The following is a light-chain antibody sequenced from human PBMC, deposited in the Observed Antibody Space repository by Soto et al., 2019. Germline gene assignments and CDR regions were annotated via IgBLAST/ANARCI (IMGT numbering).Light chain of an antibody. CDR3: LSFDSSLSVV. J-gene: IGLJ2*01. CDR2: GNT. Sequence: QSVLTQPPSVSGAPGQRVTISCTGSSSNIGAGYDVHWYQQLPARAPKLLIYGNTNRPSGVPDRFSGSKSGTSASLAITGLQAEDEADYYCLSFDSSLSVVFGGGTQLTVL. CDR1: SSNIGAGYD. V-gene: IGLV1-40*01.